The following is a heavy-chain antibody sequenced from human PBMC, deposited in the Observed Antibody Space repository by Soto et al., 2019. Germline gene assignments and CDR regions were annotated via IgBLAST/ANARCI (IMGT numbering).Heavy chain of an antibody. CDR3: AKDGPSVVVVITTMFDY. CDR1: GFSFSSYA. J-gene: IGHJ4*02. V-gene: IGHV3-23*01. Sequence: GGSLRLSCAASGFSFSSYAMSWVRQAPGKGLEWVSAISGSGGSTYYADSVKGRFTISIDNSKNTLYLQMNSLRAEDTAVYYCAKDGPSVVVVITTMFDYWGQGTLVTVSS. CDR2: ISGSGGST. D-gene: IGHD3-22*01.